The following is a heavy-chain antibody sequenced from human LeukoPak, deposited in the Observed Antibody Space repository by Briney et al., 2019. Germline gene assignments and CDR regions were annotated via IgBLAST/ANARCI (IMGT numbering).Heavy chain of an antibody. V-gene: IGHV5-51*01. Sequence: GESLKISCKGSGYSFTNYWIGWVRQMPGKGLEWMGIIYPGDSDTRYSPSFQGQVTISADKSISTAYLQWSSLKASDTAMYYCARFPGYSSSWYYFDYWGQGTLVTVSS. CDR1: GYSFTNYW. CDR2: IYPGDSDT. CDR3: ARFPGYSSSWYYFDY. D-gene: IGHD6-13*01. J-gene: IGHJ4*02.